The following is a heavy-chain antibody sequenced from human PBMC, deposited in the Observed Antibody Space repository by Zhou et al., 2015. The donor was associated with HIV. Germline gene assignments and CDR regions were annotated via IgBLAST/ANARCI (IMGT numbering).Heavy chain of an antibody. CDR1: GGTFSSYA. CDR2: IIPIFGTA. J-gene: IGHJ4*02. Sequence: QVQLVQSGAEVKKPGSSVRVSCKASGGTFSSYAISWVRQAPGQGLEWMGGIIPIFGTANYAQKFQGRVTIIADESTSTAYMELSSLRSEDTAMYYCASERYSSGWSFDYWGQGTLVTVSS. V-gene: IGHV1-69*01. CDR3: ASERYSSGWSFDY. D-gene: IGHD6-19*01.